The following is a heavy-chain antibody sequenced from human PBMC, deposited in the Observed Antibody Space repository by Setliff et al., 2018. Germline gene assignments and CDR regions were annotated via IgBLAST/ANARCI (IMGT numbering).Heavy chain of an antibody. V-gene: IGHV4-61*09. Sequence: LSLPCSVSGASIPSGGFYWTWIRQPAGKGLEWIGHISPSGSTTYNPSVKSRVTISLDTSKNHFSLKLDSVTAADTALYYCARSPSSGAYWNPRPFYSDYWARGTLVTVSS. J-gene: IGHJ4*02. CDR2: ISPSGST. D-gene: IGHD1-26*01. CDR1: GASIPSGGFY. CDR3: ARSPSSGAYWNPRPFYSDY.